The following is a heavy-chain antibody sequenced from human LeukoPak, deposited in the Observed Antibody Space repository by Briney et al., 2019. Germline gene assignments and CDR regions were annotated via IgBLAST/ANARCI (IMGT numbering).Heavy chain of an antibody. Sequence: GGSLRLSCAASGFTFSSYSMHWVRQAPGKGLEWVAVISYDGSNKYYADSVKGRFTISRDNSKNTLYLQMNSLRAEDTAVYYCARDYYGSGSLSHYGMDVWGQGTTVTVSS. D-gene: IGHD3-10*01. V-gene: IGHV3-30*03. CDR1: GFTFSSYS. CDR3: ARDYYGSGSLSHYGMDV. J-gene: IGHJ6*02. CDR2: ISYDGSNK.